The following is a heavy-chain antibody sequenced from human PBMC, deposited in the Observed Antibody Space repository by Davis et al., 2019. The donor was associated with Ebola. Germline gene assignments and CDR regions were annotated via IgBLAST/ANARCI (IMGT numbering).Heavy chain of an antibody. CDR3: ARWLQSGNYGMDV. V-gene: IGHV1-24*01. CDR1: GYTLTELS. Sequence: ASVKVSCKVSGYTLTELSMHWVRQAPGKGLEWMGGFDPEDGETIYAQKFQGRVTMTRDTSTSTAYMELRSLRSDDTAVYYCARWLQSGNYGMDVWGQGTTVTVSS. D-gene: IGHD5-24*01. CDR2: FDPEDGET. J-gene: IGHJ6*02.